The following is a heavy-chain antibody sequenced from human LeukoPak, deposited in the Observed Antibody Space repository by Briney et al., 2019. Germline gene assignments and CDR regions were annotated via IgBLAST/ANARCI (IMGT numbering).Heavy chain of an antibody. J-gene: IGHJ4*02. Sequence: GGSLRLSCAASGFTFSSYAMSWVRQAPGKGLEWVSDITGSGGSAHYADSVKGRFTISRDNSKNTLYLQMNGLRAGDTAVYYCAKWAVSGRGFDYWGQGTLVTVSS. CDR2: ITGSGGSA. CDR1: GFTFSSYA. CDR3: AKWAVSGRGFDY. V-gene: IGHV3-23*01. D-gene: IGHD6-19*01.